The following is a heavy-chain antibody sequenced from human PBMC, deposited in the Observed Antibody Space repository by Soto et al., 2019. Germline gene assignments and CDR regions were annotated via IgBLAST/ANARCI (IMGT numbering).Heavy chain of an antibody. CDR2: INRSAGST. J-gene: IGHJ6*02. D-gene: IGHD2-2*01. CDR1: GFPFDLYL. V-gene: IGHV3-23*01. CDR3: AKDNGPAAMYYYYGMDV. Sequence: GGSLRLSCSASGFPFDLYLMHWVRQAPGKELEWVSLINRSAGSTYYADSVKGRFTISRDNSKNTLYLQMNSLRAEDTAIYYCAKDNGPAAMYYYYGMDVWGQGTTVTVSS.